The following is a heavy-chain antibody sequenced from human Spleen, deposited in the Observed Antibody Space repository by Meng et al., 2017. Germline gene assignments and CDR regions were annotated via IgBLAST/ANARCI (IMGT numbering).Heavy chain of an antibody. CDR3: ARRRRYTSGFDI. J-gene: IGHJ3*02. V-gene: IGHV5-51*01. CDR1: GYSFPSYW. Sequence: GGSLRLSCKGSGYSFPSYWIGWVRQMPGKSLEWMGIIYPGDSVTRYSPSFQGQVTISADKSVSTAYLQWSSLKASDTAMYYCARRRRYTSGFDIWGQGTMVTVSS. D-gene: IGHD6-19*01. CDR2: IYPGDSVT.